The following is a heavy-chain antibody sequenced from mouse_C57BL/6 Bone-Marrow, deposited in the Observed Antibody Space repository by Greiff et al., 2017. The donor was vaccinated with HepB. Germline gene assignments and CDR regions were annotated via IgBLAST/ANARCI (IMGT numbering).Heavy chain of an antibody. D-gene: IGHD2-10*01. V-gene: IGHV3-3*01. CDR2: TFYSGIT. CDR1: GFSINSDCY. CDR3: ARDSYYGNSVYAMDY. J-gene: IGHJ4*01. Sequence: VQLQQSGPSLVRPSQTLSLTCTVTGFSINSDCYWIWIRQFPGNKLEYIGYTFYSGITYYNPSLESRTYITRDTSKNQFSLKLSSVTTEDTATYYCARDSYYGNSVYAMDYWGQGTSVTVSS.